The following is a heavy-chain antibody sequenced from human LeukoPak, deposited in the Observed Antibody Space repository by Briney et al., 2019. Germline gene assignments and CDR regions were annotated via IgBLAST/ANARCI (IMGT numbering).Heavy chain of an antibody. V-gene: IGHV3-23*01. D-gene: IGHD3-22*01. J-gene: IGHJ4*02. Sequence: GRSLRLSCAASGFTFSSYAMSWVRQAPGKGLEWVSSIGGLGGSTFYAVSVKGRFTISRDNSKNTLYLQMNSLRAEDTAVYYCAKRPDRSYYDRTGYYYFDYWGQGTLVTVSS. CDR1: GFTFSSYA. CDR3: AKRPDRSYYDRTGYYYFDY. CDR2: IGGLGGST.